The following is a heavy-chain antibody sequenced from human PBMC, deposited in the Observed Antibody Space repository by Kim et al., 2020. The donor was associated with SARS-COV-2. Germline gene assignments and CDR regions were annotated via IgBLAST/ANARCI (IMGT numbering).Heavy chain of an antibody. V-gene: IGHV3-23*01. J-gene: IGHJ4*02. CDR2: ALASSNST. Sequence: GGSLRLSCAASGFEFTGFTMHWVRQSSGKGLEWVAAALASSNSTFYADSVKGRFIVSRDNSKNVLYLQMNSLRADDTAVYFCARYPKYGGGHWGQGTLVT. CDR3: ARYPKYGGGH. CDR1: GFEFTGFT. D-gene: IGHD2-2*02.